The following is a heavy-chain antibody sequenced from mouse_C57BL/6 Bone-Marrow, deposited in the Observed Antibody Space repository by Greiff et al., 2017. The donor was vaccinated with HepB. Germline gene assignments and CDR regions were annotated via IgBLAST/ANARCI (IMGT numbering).Heavy chain of an antibody. CDR1: GFSLTSYA. CDR3: ARNNDHYCGSPWFAY. J-gene: IGHJ3*01. CDR2: IWTGGGT. D-gene: IGHD1-1*01. Sequence: VQLQQSGPGLVAPSQSLSITCTVSGFSLTSYAISWVRQPPGKGLEWLGVIWTGGGTNYNSALKSRLSISKDNSKSQVFLKMNSLQTDDTARDSWARNNDHYCGSPWFAYWGQGTLVTVSA. V-gene: IGHV2-9-1*01.